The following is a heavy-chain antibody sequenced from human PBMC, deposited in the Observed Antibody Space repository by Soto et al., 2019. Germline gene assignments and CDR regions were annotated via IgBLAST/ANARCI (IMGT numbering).Heavy chain of an antibody. CDR2: SSADNGDT. J-gene: IGHJ6*02. V-gene: IGHV1-18*01. CDR1: GYTFTSHG. Sequence: QVQLVQSGAEVKKPGASVKVSCKGSGYTFTSHGITWVRQAPGQGLEWMGWSSADNGDTKYAQKVQGRVTMTTATSTSTAYMELRSLRFDDTAIYYCARPRKWLRSGGMDVWGQGTTVTVSS. CDR3: ARPRKWLRSGGMDV. D-gene: IGHD5-12*01.